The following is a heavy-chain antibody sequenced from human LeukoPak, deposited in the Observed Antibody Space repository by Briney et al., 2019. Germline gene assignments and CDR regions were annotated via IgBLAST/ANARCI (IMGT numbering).Heavy chain of an antibody. CDR3: VLAPNSNWFDF. CDR2: INHSGST. CDR1: GGSFSGYY. D-gene: IGHD2-8*01. Sequence: SETLSLTCAVYGGSFSGYYWSWIRQPPGKGLEWIGEINHSGSTNYNPSLKSRVTISVDTSKNQFSLKLSSVTAADTAVYYCVLAPNSNWFDFWGQGTQVTVSS. J-gene: IGHJ5*01. V-gene: IGHV4-34*01.